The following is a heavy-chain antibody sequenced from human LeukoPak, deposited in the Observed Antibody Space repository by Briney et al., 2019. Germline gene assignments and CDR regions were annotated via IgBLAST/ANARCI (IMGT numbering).Heavy chain of an antibody. Sequence: PGGSLRLPCAASGFTLSTYGMHWVRQAPGKGLEWVAVIWYDGSNKNCADSVKGRFTISRDNAKNSLYLQMNSLRAEDTAVYYCANEAVAGTRALENIWGQGTMVTVSS. V-gene: IGHV3-33*03. D-gene: IGHD6-19*01. CDR2: IWYDGSNK. J-gene: IGHJ3*02. CDR3: ANEAVAGTRALENI. CDR1: GFTLSTYG.